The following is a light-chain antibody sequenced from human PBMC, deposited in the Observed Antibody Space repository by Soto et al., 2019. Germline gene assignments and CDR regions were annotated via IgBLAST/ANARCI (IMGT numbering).Light chain of an antibody. Sequence: QSALTLPASVSGSPGQSITISCTGTSSDVGYYNYVSWYQQHPGKAPKLMIYEVTNRPSGVSNRFSGSKSGNTASLTISGLQAEDEADYYCSSYTSNTNYVFGTGTKVTVL. CDR1: SSDVGYYNY. J-gene: IGLJ1*01. V-gene: IGLV2-14*01. CDR3: SSYTSNTNYV. CDR2: EVT.